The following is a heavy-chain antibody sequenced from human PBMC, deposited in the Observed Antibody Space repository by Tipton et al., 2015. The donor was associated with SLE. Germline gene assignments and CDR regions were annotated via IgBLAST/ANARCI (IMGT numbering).Heavy chain of an antibody. CDR3: ARVTQIYYSYYMDV. J-gene: IGHJ6*03. CDR1: GGSFSGYY. Sequence: TLSLTCAVYGGSFSGYYWSWIRQPPGKGLEWIGEINHSGSTNYNPSLKSRVTISVDTSKKQFSLNLGSVAAADTAVYYCARVTQIYYSYYMDVWGKGTTVTVSS. V-gene: IGHV4-34*01. CDR2: INHSGST.